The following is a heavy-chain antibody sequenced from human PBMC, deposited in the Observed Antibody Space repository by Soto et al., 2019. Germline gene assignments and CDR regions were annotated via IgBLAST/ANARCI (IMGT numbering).Heavy chain of an antibody. J-gene: IGHJ5*02. Sequence: QVQLVQSGAEVKKPGSSVKVSCKASGGTFSSYAISWVRQAPGQGLEWMGGIIPIFGTANYAQKFQGRVTITADESTSTDYMELSSLRSEDTAVYYWAREPDGGWFDPWGQGTLVTVSS. CDR3: AREPDGGWFDP. V-gene: IGHV1-69*01. D-gene: IGHD3-16*01. CDR1: GGTFSSYA. CDR2: IIPIFGTA.